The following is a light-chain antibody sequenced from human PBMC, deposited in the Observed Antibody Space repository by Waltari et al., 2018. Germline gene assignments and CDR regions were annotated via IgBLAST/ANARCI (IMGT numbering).Light chain of an antibody. CDR1: SSDVGDYKY. J-gene: IGLJ1*01. Sequence: QSALTQPASVSGSPGQSITISCTATSSDVGDYKYVSWYQQHPGKVPKLLIYDVTNRPSGISYRFSGSKSGYTASLTISGLQAEDEADYYCSSYTTRSTRVFGTGTKVTVL. CDR2: DVT. V-gene: IGLV2-14*03. CDR3: SSYTTRSTRV.